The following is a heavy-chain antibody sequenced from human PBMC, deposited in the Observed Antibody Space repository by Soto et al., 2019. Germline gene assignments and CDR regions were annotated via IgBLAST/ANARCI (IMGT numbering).Heavy chain of an antibody. V-gene: IGHV3-21*01. D-gene: IGHD3-22*01. J-gene: IGHJ4*02. Sequence: EVQLVESGGGLVKPGGSLRLSCAASGFTFSSYSMNWVRQAPGKGLEWVSSISSSSSYIYYAYSVKGRFTISRDNAKNSLYLQMHSARAEDTAGYYCARDYVDSSGYYCNFDYWGQGTLVTVSS. CDR1: GFTFSSYS. CDR2: ISSSSSYI. CDR3: ARDYVDSSGYYCNFDY.